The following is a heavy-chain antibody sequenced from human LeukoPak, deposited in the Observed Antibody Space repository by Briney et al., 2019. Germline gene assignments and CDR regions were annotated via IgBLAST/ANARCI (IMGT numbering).Heavy chain of an antibody. Sequence: APVKVSCKASGYTFTDYFMHWVRQAPGPGLEGRGWINPHSGGTNYAQKFQGRVTMTRDTSISTAYVELNRLRSDDTAVYYCARGGLPAFYYYMDVWGKGTTVTVSS. D-gene: IGHD1-26*01. CDR2: INPHSGGT. CDR1: GYTFTDYF. V-gene: IGHV1-2*02. CDR3: ARGGLPAFYYYMDV. J-gene: IGHJ6*03.